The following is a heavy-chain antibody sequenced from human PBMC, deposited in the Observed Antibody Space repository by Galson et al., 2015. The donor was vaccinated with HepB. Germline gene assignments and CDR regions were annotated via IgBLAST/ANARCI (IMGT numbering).Heavy chain of an antibody. J-gene: IGHJ3*02. Sequence: SVKVSCKVSGYTLTELSMHWVRQAPGKGLEWMGGFDPEDGETIYAQKFQGRVTMTEDTSTDTAYMELSSLRSEDTAVYYCATTTMIVVGPTDAFDIWGQGTMVTVSS. V-gene: IGHV1-24*01. CDR1: GYTLTELS. CDR3: ATTTMIVVGPTDAFDI. D-gene: IGHD3-22*01. CDR2: FDPEDGET.